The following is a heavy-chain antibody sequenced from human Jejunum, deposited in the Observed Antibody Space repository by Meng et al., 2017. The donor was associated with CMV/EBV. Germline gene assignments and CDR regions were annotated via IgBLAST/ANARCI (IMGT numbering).Heavy chain of an antibody. CDR3: ARGVVTMTRYYFDY. V-gene: IGHV1-18*01. J-gene: IGHJ4*02. CDR1: GYSFASYG. CDR2: ISTYNGNT. D-gene: IGHD2-21*02. Sequence: GYSFASYGISWVRQAPGQGLEWMGWISTYNGNTHYAQKLQGRATMTTDTSTSTAYMEVRSLKSDDTAVYYCARGVVTMTRYYFDYWGQGTLVTVSS.